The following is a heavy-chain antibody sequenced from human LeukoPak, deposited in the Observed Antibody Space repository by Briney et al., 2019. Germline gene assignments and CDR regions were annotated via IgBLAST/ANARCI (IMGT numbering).Heavy chain of an antibody. J-gene: IGHJ4*02. CDR1: GGSISSGSYY. Sequence: SQTLSLTCTVSGGSISSGSYYWSWIRQPAGKGLEWIGRIYTSGSTNYNPSLKSRVTISVDTSKNQFSLKLSSVTAADTAVYYCARDGAAAGFYWGQGTLVTVSS. V-gene: IGHV4-61*02. D-gene: IGHD6-13*01. CDR2: IYTSGST. CDR3: ARDGAAAGFY.